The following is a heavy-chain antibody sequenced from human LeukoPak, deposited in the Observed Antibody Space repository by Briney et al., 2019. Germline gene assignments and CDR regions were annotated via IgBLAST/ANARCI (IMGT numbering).Heavy chain of an antibody. J-gene: IGHJ4*02. CDR1: GFTVSSKY. CDR2: IYSGGST. D-gene: IGHD2-15*01. CDR3: ASRAASVTLGY. V-gene: IGHV3-53*01. Sequence: GGSLRLSCAASGFTVSSKYMSWVRQAPGKGLEWVSVIYSGGSTYYADSVKGRFTISRDNSKNTLYLQMNSLKAEDTAVYYCASRAASVTLGYWGQGTLVTVSS.